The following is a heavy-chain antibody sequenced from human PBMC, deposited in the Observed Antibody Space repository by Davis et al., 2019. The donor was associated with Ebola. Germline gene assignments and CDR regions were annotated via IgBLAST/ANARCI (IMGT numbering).Heavy chain of an antibody. D-gene: IGHD2-8*02. CDR3: ASRVSVTGHFDL. J-gene: IGHJ4*01. V-gene: IGHV4-4*02. CDR1: GVSVTTRNW. CDR2: VYRSGSA. Sequence: MPSETLSLTCAVSGVSVTTRNWWSWVRQPPGKGLEWIGEVYRSGSANYNYNASLKGRVTMSVDKSSNQFSLNLSSVTAADTAVYYCASRVSVTGHFDLWGHGNLVIVSS.